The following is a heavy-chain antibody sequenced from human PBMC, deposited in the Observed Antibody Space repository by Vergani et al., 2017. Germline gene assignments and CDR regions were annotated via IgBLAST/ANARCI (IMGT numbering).Heavy chain of an antibody. V-gene: IGHV3-48*04. Sequence: EVQLVESGGGLVQPGGSLRLSCAASGFTFSSYSMNWVRQAPGKGLEWVSYICSSSSTIYYADSVKGRFTISRDNAKNSLYLQMNSLRAEDTAVYYCARDIGVAPLYYMDVWGKGTTVTVSS. CDR2: ICSSSSTI. CDR3: ARDIGVAPLYYMDV. CDR1: GFTFSSYS. D-gene: IGHD6-19*01. J-gene: IGHJ6*03.